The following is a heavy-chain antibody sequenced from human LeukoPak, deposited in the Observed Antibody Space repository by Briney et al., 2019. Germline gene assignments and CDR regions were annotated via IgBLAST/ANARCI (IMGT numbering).Heavy chain of an antibody. CDR2: ISSSSSYI. D-gene: IGHD6-13*01. CDR1: GFTFSSYS. J-gene: IGHJ4*02. Sequence: PGGSLRLSCAASGFTFSSYSMNWVRQAPGKGLEWVSSISSSSSYIYYADSVKGRITISRDNAKNSLYLQMNSLRAEDTAVYYCASLIAAAPFDYWGQGTLVTVSS. CDR3: ASLIAAAPFDY. V-gene: IGHV3-21*01.